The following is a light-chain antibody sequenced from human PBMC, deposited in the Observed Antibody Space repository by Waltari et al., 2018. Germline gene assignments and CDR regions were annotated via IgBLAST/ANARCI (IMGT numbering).Light chain of an antibody. CDR1: SSDVGNYNI. V-gene: IGLV2-23*02. CDR2: EVS. CDR3: CSYAGSGSSVV. Sequence: QSALTQPASVSGSPGQSITISCTGTSSDVGNYNIVSWYQQHPGKAPKLIIYEVSQRPSGVSIRFSGSKSGTTASLTICGLQAEDEADFYCCSYAGSGSSVVFGGGTKLTVL. J-gene: IGLJ2*01.